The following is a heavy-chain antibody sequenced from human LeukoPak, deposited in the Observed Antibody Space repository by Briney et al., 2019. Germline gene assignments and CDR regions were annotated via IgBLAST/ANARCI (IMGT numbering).Heavy chain of an antibody. Sequence: GGSLRLSCVASGFTFSSYGIHWIRQAPGKGMKWVAFIRYDGRKNFYSDSVKGRFTISRDNSKNTLYLQMNSLRTEDTAVYFCAKDRPPQYDSGTYSDYWGQGTLVTVSS. J-gene: IGHJ4*02. CDR2: IRYDGRKN. V-gene: IGHV3-30*02. D-gene: IGHD3-10*01. CDR3: AKDRPPQYDSGTYSDY. CDR1: GFTFSSYG.